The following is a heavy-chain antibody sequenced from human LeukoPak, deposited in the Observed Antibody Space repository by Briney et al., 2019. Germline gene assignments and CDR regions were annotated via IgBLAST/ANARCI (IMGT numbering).Heavy chain of an antibody. CDR3: ATVLRTMGATRPDY. D-gene: IGHD1-26*01. V-gene: IGHV1-24*01. CDR1: GYTLTELS. Sequence: ASVKVSCKVSGYTLTELSMHWVRQAPGKGLEWMGGFDPEDGETIYAQKFQGRVTMTEDTSTDTAYMELSSLRSEDTAVYYCATVLRTMGATRPDYWGQGTLVTVSS. J-gene: IGHJ4*02. CDR2: FDPEDGET.